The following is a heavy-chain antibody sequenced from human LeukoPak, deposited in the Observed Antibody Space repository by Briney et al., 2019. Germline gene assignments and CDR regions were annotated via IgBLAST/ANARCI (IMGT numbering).Heavy chain of an antibody. CDR2: IYYSGST. D-gene: IGHD3-22*01. V-gene: IGHV4-31*03. J-gene: IGHJ4*02. CDR3: ARHNYYYDSSGFRTYYFDY. CDR1: GGSISSGGYY. Sequence: SQTLSLTCTVSGGSISSGGYYWSWIRQHPGKGLEWIGYIYYSGSTYYNPSLKSRVTISVDTSKNQFSLKLSSVTAADTAVYYCARHNYYYDSSGFRTYYFDYWGQGTLVTVSS.